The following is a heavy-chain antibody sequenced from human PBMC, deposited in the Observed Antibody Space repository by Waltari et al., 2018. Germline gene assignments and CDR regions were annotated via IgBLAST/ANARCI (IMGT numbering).Heavy chain of an antibody. CDR1: GGSISSSSYS. D-gene: IGHD1-26*01. V-gene: IGHV4-39*07. J-gene: IGHJ5*02. CDR2: IYYSGST. CDR3: ARNSGSYLWWFDP. Sequence: QLQLQESGPGLVKPSETLSLTCTVSGGSISSSSYSWGWIRQPPGKGLEWIGSIYYSGSTYYNPSLKSRVTISVDTSKNQFSLKLSSVTAADTAVYYCARNSGSYLWWFDPWGQGTLVTVSS.